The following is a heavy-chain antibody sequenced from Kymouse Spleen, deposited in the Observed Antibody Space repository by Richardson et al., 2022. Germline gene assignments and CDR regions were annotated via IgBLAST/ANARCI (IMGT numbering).Heavy chain of an antibody. Sequence: EVQLVESGGGLVQPGGSLRLSCAASGFTFSDHYMDWVRQAPGKGLEWVGRTRNKANSYTTEYAASVKGRFTISRDDSKNSLYLQMNSLKTEDTAVYYCARAGSGDYYYYGMDVWGQGTTVTVSS. J-gene: IGHJ6*02. CDR3: ARAGSGDYYYYGMDV. V-gene: IGHV3-72*01. CDR1: GFTFSDHY. CDR2: TRNKANSYTT. D-gene: IGHD6-19*01.